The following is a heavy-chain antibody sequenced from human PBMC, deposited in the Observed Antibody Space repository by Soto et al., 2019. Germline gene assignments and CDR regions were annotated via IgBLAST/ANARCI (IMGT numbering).Heavy chain of an antibody. CDR2: INGRGNYI. V-gene: IGHV3-21*01. J-gene: IGHJ4*02. CDR1: GFTFSTYN. CDR3: AREDGIVGATSAFDY. Sequence: EVLLVESGGGLVKPGGSLRLSCAASGFTFSTYNMNWVRQAPGKGLEWVSSINGRGNYIYYTDAVKGRFTISRDNAKTSVYLQMNSLRAEDTAVYYCAREDGIVGATSAFDYWGQGTLVTVSS. D-gene: IGHD1-26*01.